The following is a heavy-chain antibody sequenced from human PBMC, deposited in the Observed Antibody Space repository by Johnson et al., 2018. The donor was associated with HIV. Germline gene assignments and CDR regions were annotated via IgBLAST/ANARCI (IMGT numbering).Heavy chain of an antibody. Sequence: VQLVESGGGLVQPGGSLRLSCAASGFTVRSNYMSWVRQAPGKGLEWVSVIYSGGSTYYADSVKGRFSISRDNSKNTLYLQMNSLGAEDTAVYSCARGTEGDGAFDIWGQGTMVTVSS. CDR3: ARGTEGDGAFDI. V-gene: IGHV3-66*02. D-gene: IGHD1-1*01. CDR2: IYSGGST. J-gene: IGHJ3*02. CDR1: GFTVRSNY.